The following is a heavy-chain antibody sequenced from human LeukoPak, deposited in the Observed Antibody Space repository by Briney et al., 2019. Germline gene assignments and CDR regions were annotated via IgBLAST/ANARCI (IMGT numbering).Heavy chain of an antibody. CDR1: GFTFSSYA. CDR2: ISGSGGST. Sequence: QPGGSLRLSCAASGFTFSSYAMSWVRQAPGKGLEWVSAISGSGGSTYYADSVKGRFTISRDNSKNTLYLQMDSLRAEDTAVYYCARAYSSSSSYYYYYYMDVWGKGTTVTVSS. D-gene: IGHD6-6*01. CDR3: ARAYSSSSSYYYYYYMDV. V-gene: IGHV3-23*01. J-gene: IGHJ6*03.